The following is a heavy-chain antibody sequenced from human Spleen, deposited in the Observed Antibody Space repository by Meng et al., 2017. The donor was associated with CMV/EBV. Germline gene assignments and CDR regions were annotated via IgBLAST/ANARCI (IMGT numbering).Heavy chain of an antibody. D-gene: IGHD4-23*01. J-gene: IGHJ4*02. V-gene: IGHV1-2*02. CDR1: GYRFIDHY. CDR3: ARAKKPYGGNGFYFDY. CDR2: INPNSGGT. Sequence: ASVKVSCKASGYRFIDHYMHWVRQAPGQGLEWMGCINPNSGGTYYAQKFQGRVTMTRDPSISTDYMELSGLRSDDTAVYYCARAKKPYGGNGFYFDYWGQGTLVTVSS.